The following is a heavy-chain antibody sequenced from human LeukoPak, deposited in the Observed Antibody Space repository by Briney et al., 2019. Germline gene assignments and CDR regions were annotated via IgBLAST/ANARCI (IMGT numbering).Heavy chain of an antibody. CDR2: INHSGST. CDR1: GGSFSGYY. Sequence: SETLSLTCAVYGGSFSGYYWSWIRQPPGKGLEWIGEINHSGSTNYNPSLKSRVTISVDTSKNQFSLKLSSVTAADTAVYYCARFVLYSRVGATDYYYYYMDVWGKGTTVTISS. J-gene: IGHJ6*03. CDR3: ARFVLYSRVGATDYYYYYMDV. V-gene: IGHV4-34*01. D-gene: IGHD1-26*01.